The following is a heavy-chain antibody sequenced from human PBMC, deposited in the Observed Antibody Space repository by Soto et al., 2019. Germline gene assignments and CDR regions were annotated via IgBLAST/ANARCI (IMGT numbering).Heavy chain of an antibody. CDR1: GFTFSSYA. D-gene: IGHD3-22*01. Sequence: EVQLLESGGGLVQPVGSLRLSCAAYGFTFSSYAMSWVRQAPGKGLEWVSAISGSGGSTYYADSVKGRFTISRDNSKNTLYLQMNSLRAEDTAVYYCAKGRYDRVNWFDPWGHGTLVTVSS. CDR2: ISGSGGST. V-gene: IGHV3-23*01. CDR3: AKGRYDRVNWFDP. J-gene: IGHJ5*02.